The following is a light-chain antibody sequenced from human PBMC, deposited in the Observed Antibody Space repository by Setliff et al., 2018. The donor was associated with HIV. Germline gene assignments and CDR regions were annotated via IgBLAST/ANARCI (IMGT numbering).Light chain of an antibody. CDR1: TSDVGGYNF. CDR2: DVI. J-gene: IGLJ1*01. Sequence: QSALTQPRSVSGSPGQSVTISCTGTTSDVGGYNFVSWYQHHPGKAPKLMIYDVIKRPSGVPDRFSGSKSGNTASLTTSGLQAEDEADYYCCSYAGSHTCVFGT. V-gene: IGLV2-11*01. CDR3: CSYAGSHTCV.